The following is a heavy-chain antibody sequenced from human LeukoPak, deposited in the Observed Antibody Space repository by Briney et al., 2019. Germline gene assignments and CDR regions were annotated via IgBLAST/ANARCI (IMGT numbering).Heavy chain of an antibody. CDR3: ARPGKPLSGYLDY. CDR2: ISSSSSYI. Sequence: GFLKPLCAASGFTLQRHCMDLVRQAPGKGLGWGSSISSSSSYIYYADSVKGRFTISRDNAKNSLYLQMNSLRAEDTAVYYCARPGKPLSGYLDYWGQGTLVTVSS. CDR1: GFTLQRHC. D-gene: IGHD2-15*01. J-gene: IGHJ4*02. V-gene: IGHV3-21*01.